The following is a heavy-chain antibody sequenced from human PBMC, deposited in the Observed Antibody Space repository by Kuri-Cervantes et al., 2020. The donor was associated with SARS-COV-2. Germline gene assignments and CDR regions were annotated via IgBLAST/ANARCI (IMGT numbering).Heavy chain of an antibody. CDR2: IYYSGST. Sequence: SGPTLVKPTQTPTLTCTFSGFSLSTSGMCVSWIRQPPGKGLEWIGYIYYSGSTNYNPSLKSRVTISVDTSKNQFSLKLSSVTAADTAVYYCARSGSLHMGRYYYYYMDVWGKGTTITVSS. CDR1: GFSLSTSGMC. D-gene: IGHD1-26*01. CDR3: ARSGSLHMGRYYYYYMDV. V-gene: IGHV4-61*08. J-gene: IGHJ6*03.